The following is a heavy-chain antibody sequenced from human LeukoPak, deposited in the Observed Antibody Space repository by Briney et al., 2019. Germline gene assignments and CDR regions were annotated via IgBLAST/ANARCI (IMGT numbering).Heavy chain of an antibody. V-gene: IGHV3-74*01. Sequence: GGSLRLSCAASGFTFSSYWIHWVRQVPGKGLVCVSRIKDGGTTKDYADYVKGRFNISRDDAKNTLYLQMNSLRAEDTAVYYCTTIRPGYWGQGTLVTVSP. CDR3: TTIRPGY. CDR2: IKDGGTTK. CDR1: GFTFSSYW. J-gene: IGHJ4*02. D-gene: IGHD5-12*01.